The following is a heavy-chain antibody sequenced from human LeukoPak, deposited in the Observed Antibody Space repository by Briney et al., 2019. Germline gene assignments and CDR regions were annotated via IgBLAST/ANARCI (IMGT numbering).Heavy chain of an antibody. Sequence: SETLSLTCTVSGGSISSYYWSWIRQPAGKGLEWIGRIYTSGGTNYNPSLKSRVTMSVDTSKNQFSLKLSSVTAADTAVYYCARSFYYDSSVPPGYWGQGTLVTVSS. CDR3: ARSFYYDSSVPPGY. V-gene: IGHV4-4*07. D-gene: IGHD3-22*01. CDR2: IYTSGGT. J-gene: IGHJ4*02. CDR1: GGSISSYY.